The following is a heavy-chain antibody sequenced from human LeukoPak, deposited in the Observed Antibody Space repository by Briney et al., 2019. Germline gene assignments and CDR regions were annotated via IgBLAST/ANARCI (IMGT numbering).Heavy chain of an antibody. D-gene: IGHD3/OR15-3a*01. CDR3: ARQTGSGLFTLP. CDR2: IYYSGST. Sequence: SETLSLTCTVSGGSISSYYWSWIRQPPGKGLEWIGYIYYSGSTNYNPSLKSRVTISVDTSKNQFSLKLSSVTAADTAVYYCARQTGSGLFTLPGGQGTLVTVSS. V-gene: IGHV4-59*01. CDR1: GGSISSYY. J-gene: IGHJ4*02.